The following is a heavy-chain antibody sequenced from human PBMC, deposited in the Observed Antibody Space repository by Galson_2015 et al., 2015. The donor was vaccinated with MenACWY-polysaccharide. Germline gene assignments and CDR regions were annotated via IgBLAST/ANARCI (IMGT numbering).Heavy chain of an antibody. CDR1: GYSFTSYW. CDR3: ARHGGAVAAPPSLNNYGMDV. CDR2: IYPGDSDT. V-gene: IGHV5-51*01. D-gene: IGHD6-19*01. Sequence: QSGAEVKKPGESLKISCKGSGYSFTSYWIGWVRQMPGKGLEWMGIIYPGDSDTRYSPSFQGQVTISADKSISTAYLQWSSLKASDTAMYYCARHGGAVAAPPSLNNYGMDVWGQGTTVTVSS. J-gene: IGHJ6*02.